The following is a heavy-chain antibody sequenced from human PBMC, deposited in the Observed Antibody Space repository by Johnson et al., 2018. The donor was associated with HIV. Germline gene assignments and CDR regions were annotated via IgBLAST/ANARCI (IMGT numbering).Heavy chain of an antibody. J-gene: IGHJ3*02. D-gene: IGHD3-22*01. CDR3: ARGGYYDSSGSAFDI. Sequence: QVQLVESGGGLVQPGRSLRLSCAASGFTFSSFALHWVRQAPGKGLEWVAVISYDGSNKYYADSVKGRFTISRDNSKNTLYLQMNSLRAEDTAVYYCARGGYYDSSGSAFDIWGQGTMVTVSS. V-gene: IGHV3-30*04. CDR2: ISYDGSNK. CDR1: GFTFSSFA.